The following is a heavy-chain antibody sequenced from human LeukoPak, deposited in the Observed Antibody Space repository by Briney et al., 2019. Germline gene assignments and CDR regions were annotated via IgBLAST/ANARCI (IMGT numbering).Heavy chain of an antibody. V-gene: IGHV3-30*04. CDR1: GFTFSNYA. CDR2: ISYDGSNK. J-gene: IGHJ3*02. Sequence: GGSLRLSCAASGFTFSNYAIHWVRQAPGKGLEWVAIISYDGSNKDYADSVKGRFTISRDNSKNTLYLQVDSLRPEDTAVYYCARKRSAGADDPFEIWGQGTMVTVSS. D-gene: IGHD1-26*01. CDR3: ARKRSAGADDPFEI.